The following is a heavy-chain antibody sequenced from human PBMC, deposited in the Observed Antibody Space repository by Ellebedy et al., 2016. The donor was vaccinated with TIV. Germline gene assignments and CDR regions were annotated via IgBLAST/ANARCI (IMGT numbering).Heavy chain of an antibody. J-gene: IGHJ4*02. CDR3: ARRSSYWSALDF. D-gene: IGHD6-19*01. Sequence: MPSETLSLTCTVSGGSISITSYYWGWIRQPPGKGLEWIGSFYYDGSTYYNPSLKSRVTISKDTSKNQFSLKLTSVTAADTAVYSCARRSSYWSALDFWGQGTLATVSS. V-gene: IGHV4-39*01. CDR2: FYYDGST. CDR1: GGSISITSYY.